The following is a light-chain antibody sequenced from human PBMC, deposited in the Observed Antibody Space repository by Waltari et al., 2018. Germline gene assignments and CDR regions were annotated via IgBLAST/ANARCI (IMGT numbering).Light chain of an antibody. J-gene: IGLJ2*01. CDR3: HSRETFSTRL. V-gene: IGLV3-19*01. Sequence: SSDLTQDPSVSVALGQTVRITCQGDSLRRYSESWYQQRPGQAPILVLYGPGNRPSGIPDRFSGSTSGNTASLTITGAQAEDEADYYCHSRETFSTRLFGGGTRLTV. CDR2: GPG. CDR1: SLRRYS.